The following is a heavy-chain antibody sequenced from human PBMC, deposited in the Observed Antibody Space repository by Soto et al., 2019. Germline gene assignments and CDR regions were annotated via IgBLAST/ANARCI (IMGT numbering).Heavy chain of an antibody. D-gene: IGHD1-1*01. V-gene: IGHV5-10-1*01. CDR2: MDPPDSST. J-gene: IGHJ6*01. CDR3: ARHDVAGGRHGMHV. Sequence: PGESLKISCHGSAYTFSSYWITWVRQLPGKGREWTWRMDPPDSSTKYSPSIQGHVTISADNSVSTVHLQRRSLKASDTARYYCARHDVAGGRHGMHVWGQGSKVTVSS. CDR1: AYTFSSYW.